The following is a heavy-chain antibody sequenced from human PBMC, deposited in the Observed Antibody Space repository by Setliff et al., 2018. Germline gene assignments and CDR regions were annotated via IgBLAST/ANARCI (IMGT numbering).Heavy chain of an antibody. CDR3: ARLPNYVWGSPVDY. CDR2: ISYSGIT. J-gene: IGHJ4*02. D-gene: IGHD3-16*01. Sequence: SETLSLTCTVSGGSINSYYWDWIRQPPGKGLEWIGFISYSGITTYNVSLKSRVSISVDTSKNQLSLTLSSVTAADTAVYYCARLPNYVWGSPVDYWGQGTLVTV. V-gene: IGHV4-59*08. CDR1: GGSINSYY.